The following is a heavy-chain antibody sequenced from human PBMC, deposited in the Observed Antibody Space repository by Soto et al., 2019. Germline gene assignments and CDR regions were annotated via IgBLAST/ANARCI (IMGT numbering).Heavy chain of an antibody. Sequence: GGSLRLSCASSGFSFRTYTMTWVRQAPGKGLEWVSAISGSGGSTYYADSVKGRFTVSRDNSNNMLYLQMNSLRAEDTAVYYCAIQRGSYYFNYWGQGT. V-gene: IGHV3-23*01. CDR2: ISGSGGST. D-gene: IGHD3-16*01. CDR3: AIQRGSYYFNY. CDR1: GFSFRTYT. J-gene: IGHJ4*02.